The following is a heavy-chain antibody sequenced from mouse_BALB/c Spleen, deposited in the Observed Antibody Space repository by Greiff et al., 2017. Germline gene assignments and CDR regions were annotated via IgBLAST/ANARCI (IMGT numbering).Heavy chain of an antibody. CDR3: AREGRYDNLYYAMDY. CDR1: GYTFTNYW. CDR2: IYPGGGYT. J-gene: IGHJ4*01. V-gene: IGHV1-63*02. Sequence: QVQLKQSGAELVRPGTSVKISCKASGYTFTNYWLGWVKQRPGHGLEWIGDIYPGGGYTNYNEKFKGKATLTADTSSSTAYMQLSSLTSEDSAVYFCAREGRYDNLYYAMDYWGQGTSVTVSS. D-gene: IGHD2-14*01.